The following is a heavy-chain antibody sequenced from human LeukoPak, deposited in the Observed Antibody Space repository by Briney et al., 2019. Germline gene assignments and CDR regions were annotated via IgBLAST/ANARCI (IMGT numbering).Heavy chain of an antibody. J-gene: IGHJ5*02. Sequence: PGGSLRLSCAASGFTFINDWMIWVRQAPGKGLEWVGNIKQDGSEKRYADSVRGRCTISRDHAQTSLYLKMNSLRAEDKAVYYCQSASDPWLQLTWGQGTLVTVSS. CDR3: QSASDPWLQLT. CDR1: GFTFINDW. V-gene: IGHV3-7*05. D-gene: IGHD5-24*01. CDR2: IKQDGSEK.